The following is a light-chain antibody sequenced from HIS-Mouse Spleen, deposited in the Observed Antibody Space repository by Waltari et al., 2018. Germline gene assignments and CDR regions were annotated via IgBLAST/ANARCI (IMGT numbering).Light chain of an antibody. Sequence: SYELTQPPSVSVSPGQTARITCSGDALPKKYAYWYQQKSGQAPGLVIYEDSQRPSGMPERVAGSSSGKRATLTISGAQVEDEADYYCYSTDSSGNHRVFGGGTKLTVL. V-gene: IGLV3-10*01. CDR3: YSTDSSGNHRV. CDR2: EDS. CDR1: ALPKKY. J-gene: IGLJ2*01.